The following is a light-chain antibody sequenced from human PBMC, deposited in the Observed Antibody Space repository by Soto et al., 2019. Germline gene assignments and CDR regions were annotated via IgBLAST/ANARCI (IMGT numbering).Light chain of an antibody. J-gene: IGKJ4*01. V-gene: IGKV1-9*01. CDR2: KAS. CDR1: QDIAIY. CDR3: QHLHSYPLT. Sequence: IHLTQSPSFLSVSEGDRVTITCRASQDIAIYLAWYQQKPGKAPKVLIYKASTLQSGVPSRFSGSGSGTAFTLTISSLQPEDSATYYCQHLHSYPLTFGGGTRVEIK.